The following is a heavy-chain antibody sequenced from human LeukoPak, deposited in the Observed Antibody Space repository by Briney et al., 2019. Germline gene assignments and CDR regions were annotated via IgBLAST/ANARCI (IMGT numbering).Heavy chain of an antibody. Sequence: ASVKVSCKASGYTFTSYYMHWVRQAPGQGLEWTGIINPSGGSTSYAQKFQGRVTMTRDTSTSTVYMELSSLRSEDTAVYYCARVGYYDSSGYYDFDYWGQGTLVTVSS. J-gene: IGHJ4*02. CDR2: INPSGGST. V-gene: IGHV1-46*01. CDR1: GYTFTSYY. CDR3: ARVGYYDSSGYYDFDY. D-gene: IGHD3-22*01.